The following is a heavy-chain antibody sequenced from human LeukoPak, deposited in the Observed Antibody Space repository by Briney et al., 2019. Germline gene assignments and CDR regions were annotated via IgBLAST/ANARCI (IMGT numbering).Heavy chain of an antibody. V-gene: IGHV4-30-2*01. J-gene: IGHJ4*02. CDR1: GGSISSGGYY. CDR2: IYHSGST. Sequence: SETLSLTCTVSGGSISSGGYYWSWIRQPPGKGLEWIGYIYHSGSTYYNPSLKSRVTLSVDRSKNQFSLKLSSVTAADTAVYYCARVGGSVYWGQGTLVTVSS. CDR3: ARVGGSVY. D-gene: IGHD2-15*01.